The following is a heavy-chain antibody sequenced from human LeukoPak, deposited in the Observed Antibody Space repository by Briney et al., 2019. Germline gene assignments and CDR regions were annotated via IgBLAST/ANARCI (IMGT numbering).Heavy chain of an antibody. CDR2: IFYSGST. CDR3: ARGRRPPGWRALNWFDP. D-gene: IGHD2-15*01. V-gene: IGHV4-59*12. J-gene: IGHJ5*02. CDR1: GGSISSYY. Sequence: SETLSLTCTVSGGSISSYYWSWIRQPPGKGLEWIGYIFYSGSTYYNPSLRSRVTISVDTSKTQFSLRLSSVTAADTAVYYCARGRRPPGWRALNWFDPWGQGTLVTVSS.